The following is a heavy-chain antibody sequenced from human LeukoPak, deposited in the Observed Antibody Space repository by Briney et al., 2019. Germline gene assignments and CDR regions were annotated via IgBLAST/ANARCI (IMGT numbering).Heavy chain of an antibody. V-gene: IGHV4-34*01. J-gene: IGHJ4*02. Sequence: SETLSLTCAVYGGSFSGYYWSWIRQPPGKGLEWIGEINHSGSTNYNPSLKSRVTISVDTSKNQFSLKLSSVTAADTAVYYCARPDSRYCSGGSCSYYFDYWGQGTLVTVPS. CDR3: ARPDSRYCSGGSCSYYFDY. CDR2: INHSGST. CDR1: GGSFSGYY. D-gene: IGHD2-15*01.